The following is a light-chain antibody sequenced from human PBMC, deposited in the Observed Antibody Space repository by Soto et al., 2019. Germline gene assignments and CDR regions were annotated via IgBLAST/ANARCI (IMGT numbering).Light chain of an antibody. CDR1: QSVSGG. CDR3: QQYETFLGT. V-gene: IGKV1-5*01. J-gene: IGKJ1*01. CDR2: DAS. Sequence: DIQMTQSPSTLSASLGDTVTVTCRASQSVSGGLAWYQQKPGEAPKLLIYDASPLLRGVPSRFSGSGSGTKFLLTIASLQPDDFATYYCQQYETFLGTFGPGTKVDI.